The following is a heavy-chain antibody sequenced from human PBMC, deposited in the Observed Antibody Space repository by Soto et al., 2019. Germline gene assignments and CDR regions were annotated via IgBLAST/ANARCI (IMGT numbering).Heavy chain of an antibody. D-gene: IGHD2-15*01. CDR2: ISAYNGNT. CDR1: GYTFTSYG. CDR3: ARDLVVAAACIYFQH. J-gene: IGHJ1*01. Sequence: QVQLVQSGAEVKKPGASVKVSCKASGYTFTSYGISWVRQAPGQGLEWMGWISAYNGNTNYAQKLQGRVTMTTDTTTSTAYMELRSPRSYDTAVYYWARDLVVAAACIYFQHWGKGTLVTVSS. V-gene: IGHV1-18*01.